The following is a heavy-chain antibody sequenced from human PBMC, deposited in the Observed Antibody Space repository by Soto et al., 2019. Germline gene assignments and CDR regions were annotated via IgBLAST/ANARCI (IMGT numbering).Heavy chain of an antibody. CDR1: GGSFSGYY. D-gene: IGHD3-16*01. V-gene: IGHV4-34*01. CDR2: INHSGST. Sequence: SETLSLTCAVSGGSFSGYYWSWIRQPPGKGLEWIGEINHSGSTNYNPSLKSRVTISVDTSKNQFSLKLSSVTAADTAVYYCARDGAIEGFDYWGQGTLVTVSS. J-gene: IGHJ4*02. CDR3: ARDGAIEGFDY.